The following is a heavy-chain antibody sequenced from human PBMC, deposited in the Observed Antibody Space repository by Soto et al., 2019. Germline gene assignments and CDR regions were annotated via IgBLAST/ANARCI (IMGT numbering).Heavy chain of an antibody. V-gene: IGHV4-39*01. J-gene: IGHJ1*01. CDR1: RDSISSSSLY. D-gene: IGHD1-26*01. Sequence: QLQLQESGPGLVKPSETVSLTCTVSRDSISSSSLYWGWIRQPPGKGLEWIGSIYNSGKTYYSPSLESRVTISVDTSKNQFSLKLSSVTTADTAVYYCARHGSNSGSYSEYFQYWGQGTLVAVSS. CDR2: IYNSGKT. CDR3: ARHGSNSGSYSEYFQY.